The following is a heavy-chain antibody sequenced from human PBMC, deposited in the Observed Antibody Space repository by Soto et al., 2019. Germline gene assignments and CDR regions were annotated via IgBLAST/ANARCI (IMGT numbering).Heavy chain of an antibody. D-gene: IGHD3-10*01. CDR2: IWYDGSNK. J-gene: IGHJ4*02. Sequence: GGSLRLSCAASGFTFSSYGMHWVRQAPGKGLEWVAVIWYDGSNKYYADSVKGRFTISRDNSKNTLYLQMNSLRAEDTAVYYCARDGGARFGQYLDYWGQGTLVTVSS. CDR3: ARDGGARFGQYLDY. V-gene: IGHV3-33*01. CDR1: GFTFSSYG.